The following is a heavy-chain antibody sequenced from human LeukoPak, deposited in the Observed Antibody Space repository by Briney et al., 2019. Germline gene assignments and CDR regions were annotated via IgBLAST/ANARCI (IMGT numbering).Heavy chain of an antibody. CDR1: GGTFSSYA. CDR2: IIPLCGVA. Sequence: SVKVSCKASGGTFSSYAISWVRQAPGQGLEWMGGIIPLCGVANYAQKFQGRVTITADESTSTAYMELSSLRSEDTAVYYCARSLVAAELDCWGQGTLVTVSS. D-gene: IGHD6-19*01. CDR3: ARSLVAAELDC. J-gene: IGHJ4*02. V-gene: IGHV1-69*13.